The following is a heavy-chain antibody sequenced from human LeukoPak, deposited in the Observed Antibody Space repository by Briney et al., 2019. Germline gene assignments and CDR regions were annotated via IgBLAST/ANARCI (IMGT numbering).Heavy chain of an antibody. V-gene: IGHV1-69*05. J-gene: IGHJ6*03. CDR3: AREHSSSGDYYYMDV. CDR1: GGTFSSYA. CDR2: IIPIFGTA. Sequence: VASVKVSCKASGGTFSSYAISWVRQAPGQGLEWMGGIIPIFGTANYAQKFQGRVTITTDESTSTAYMELSSLRSEDTAVYYCAREHSSSGDYYYMDVWGKGTTVTVSS. D-gene: IGHD6-6*01.